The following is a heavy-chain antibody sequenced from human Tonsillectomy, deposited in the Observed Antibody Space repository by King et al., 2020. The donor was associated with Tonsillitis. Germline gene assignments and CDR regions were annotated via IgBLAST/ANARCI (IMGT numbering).Heavy chain of an antibody. J-gene: IGHJ3*01. D-gene: IGHD3-22*01. CDR1: GSTFFNKN. V-gene: IGHV3-21*01. CDR3: AKDKGAGLYDSGRGSFDF. CDR2: ISGMVKL. Sequence: VQLVESGGGLVKPGGSLKLSVATLGSTFFNKNMNGFGQAPGKGLDWSCSISGMVKLKNNQNSLKGRFTISRDNAEKSLYLQMNSLRAEDTAVYCCAKDKGAGLYDSGRGSFDFWGQGTMVTVSS.